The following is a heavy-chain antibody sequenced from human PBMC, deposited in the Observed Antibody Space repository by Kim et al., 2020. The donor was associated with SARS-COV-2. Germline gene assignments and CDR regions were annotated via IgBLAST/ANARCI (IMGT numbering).Heavy chain of an antibody. CDR1: GFSFSINY. Sequence: GGSLRLSCVTSGFSFSINYMSWVRQAPGKGLEWISVIDGGYNSIYADSVKGRFTISRDNAKNSLYLQMNSLRDEDTAVYYCAKLLGSRPQFDSWGQGTLVRVPS. CDR2: IDGGYNSI. V-gene: IGHV3-48*02. CDR3: AKLLGSRPQFDS. D-gene: IGHD1-7*01. J-gene: IGHJ4*02.